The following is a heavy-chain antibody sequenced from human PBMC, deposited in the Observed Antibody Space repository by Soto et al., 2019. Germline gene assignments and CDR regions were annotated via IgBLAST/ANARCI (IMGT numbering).Heavy chain of an antibody. D-gene: IGHD3-10*01. CDR3: ARDLDGGGVGSYYPRSYYGMDV. CDR2: ISAYNGNT. V-gene: IGHV1-18*04. CDR1: GYTFTSYG. Sequence: QVQLVQSGAEVKKPGASVTVSCKASGYTFTSYGISWVRQAPGQGLEWMGWISAYNGNTNYAQKLQGRVTMTTDTSTSIAYMELRSLRSDDTAVYYCARDLDGGGVGSYYPRSYYGMDVWGQGTTVTVSS. J-gene: IGHJ6*02.